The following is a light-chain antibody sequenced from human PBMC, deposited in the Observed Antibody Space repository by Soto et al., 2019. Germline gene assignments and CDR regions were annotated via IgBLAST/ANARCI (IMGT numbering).Light chain of an antibody. CDR2: FDS. CDR1: NIGSKS. J-gene: IGLJ2*01. CDR3: QVWDSSSDHVV. Sequence: SYELTQPPSVSVAPGETARIPCGGDNIGSKSVHWYQQKAGQAPVLVIFFDSDRPSGIPERSSGSKPGNTATLTISRVEAXXXXXYYCQVWDSSSDHVVFGGGTK. V-gene: IGLV3-21*04.